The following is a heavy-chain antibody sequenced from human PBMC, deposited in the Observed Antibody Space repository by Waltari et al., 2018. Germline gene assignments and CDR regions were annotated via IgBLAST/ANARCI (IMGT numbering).Heavy chain of an antibody. CDR2: IRTKAFGETA. CDR3: TRDFWREIDF. D-gene: IGHD3-3*01. J-gene: IGHJ4*02. V-gene: IGHV3-49*03. Sequence: EVQLVESGGGVLQPGRSLRLSGRTSGFTCGDFVMSWIRQSPGKGLELVGFIRTKAFGETAEYAASVEGRFTISRDDSNSIVYLQMNSLKTEDTAVYYCTRDFWREIDFWGQGTLVTVSS. CDR1: GFTCGDFV.